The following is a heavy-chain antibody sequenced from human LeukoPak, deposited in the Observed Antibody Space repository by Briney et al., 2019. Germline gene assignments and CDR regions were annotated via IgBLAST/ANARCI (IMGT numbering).Heavy chain of an antibody. Sequence: GGSLRLSCVGSGFTFSNYGMSWVRQAPGKGLEWVSAMRGYVGSTHYADSVKGRFTVSRDNSKNTLYLQMNRLRAEDTALYYCAKDRGSVAVAGIDYWGQGTLVTVSS. CDR3: AKDRGSVAVAGIDY. CDR2: MRGYVGST. CDR1: GFTFSNYG. V-gene: IGHV3-23*01. D-gene: IGHD6-19*01. J-gene: IGHJ4*02.